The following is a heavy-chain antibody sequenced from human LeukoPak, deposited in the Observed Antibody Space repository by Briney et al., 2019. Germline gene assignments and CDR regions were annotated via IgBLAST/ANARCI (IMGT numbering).Heavy chain of an antibody. CDR3: ATSIAARRKPFDY. CDR2: ISGSGGST. CDR1: GFTFSSYA. D-gene: IGHD6-6*01. Sequence: PGGSLRLSCAASGFTFSSYAMSWVRQAPGKGLEWVPAISGSGGSTYYADSVKGRFTISRDNSKNTLYLQMNSLRAEDTAVYYCATSIAARRKPFDYWGQGTLVTVSS. J-gene: IGHJ4*02. V-gene: IGHV3-23*01.